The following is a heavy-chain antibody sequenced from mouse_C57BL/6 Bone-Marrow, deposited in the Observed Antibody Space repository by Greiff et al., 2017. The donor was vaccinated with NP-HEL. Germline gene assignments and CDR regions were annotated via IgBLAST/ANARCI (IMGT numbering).Heavy chain of an antibody. V-gene: IGHV1-61*01. CDR2: IYPSDSET. CDR1: GYTFTSYW. CDR3: ARMDYYGGNYFDD. Sequence: QVQLKQPGAELVRPGSSVKLSCKASGYTFTSYWMDWVKQRPGQGLEWIGNIYPSDSETHYNQKFKDKATLTVDKSSSTAYMQLSSLTSEDSAVYYCARMDYYGGNYFDDWGKGTTLTVSS. D-gene: IGHD1-1*01. J-gene: IGHJ2*01.